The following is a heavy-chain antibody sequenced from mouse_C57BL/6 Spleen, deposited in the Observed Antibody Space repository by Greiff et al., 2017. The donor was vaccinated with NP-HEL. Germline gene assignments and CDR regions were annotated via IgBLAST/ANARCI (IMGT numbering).Heavy chain of an antibody. Sequence: VQLQQSGPELVKPGASVKISCKASGYTFTDYYMNWVKQSHGKSLEWIGDINPNNGGTSYNQKFKGKATLTVDKSSSTAYMELRSLTSEDSAVYSSARDDSSYYFDYWGQGTTLTVSS. CDR2: INPNNGGT. CDR1: GYTFTDYY. J-gene: IGHJ2*01. CDR3: ARDDSSYYFDY. D-gene: IGHD1-1*01. V-gene: IGHV1-26*01.